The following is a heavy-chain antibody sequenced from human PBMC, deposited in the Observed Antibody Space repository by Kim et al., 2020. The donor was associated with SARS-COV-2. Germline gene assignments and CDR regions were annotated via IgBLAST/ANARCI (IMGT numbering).Heavy chain of an antibody. V-gene: IGHV3-53*01. D-gene: IGHD6-13*01. CDR3: ARSPYSSSWSLFDY. Sequence: GGSLRLSCAASGFTVSSNYMSWVRQAPGKGLEWVSVIYSGGSTYYADSVKGRFTISRDNSKNTLYLQMNSLRAEDTAVYYCARSPYSSSWSLFDYWGQGTLVTVSS. CDR1: GFTVSSNY. J-gene: IGHJ4*02. CDR2: IYSGGST.